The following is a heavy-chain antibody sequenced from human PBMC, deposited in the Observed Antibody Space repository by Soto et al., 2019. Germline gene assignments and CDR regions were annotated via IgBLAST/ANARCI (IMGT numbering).Heavy chain of an antibody. CDR1: GFTFSNYS. J-gene: IGHJ6*02. Sequence: EVQLLESGGGLVQPGGSLRLSCAASGFTFSNYSMSWVRQAPGKGLEWVSGMNSCGRTYYADSVKGRFTISRDTSKHTLYLQMNSLRADDTAVFYCAKALQYSSSRDYFYYGMDVWGHGTTVTVSS. CDR3: AKALQYSSSRDYFYYGMDV. V-gene: IGHV3-23*01. CDR2: MNSCGRT. D-gene: IGHD6-6*01.